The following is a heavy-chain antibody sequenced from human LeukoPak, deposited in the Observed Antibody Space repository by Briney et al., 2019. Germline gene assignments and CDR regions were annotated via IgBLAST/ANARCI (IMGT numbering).Heavy chain of an antibody. CDR3: AKHNIDY. Sequence: GGSLRLSCAASGFIFSNYGMNWVRQAPGKGLEWVAAISASGSATSYADSVRGRFTISRDNSKSTTYLQMNGLRAEDTAVYYCAKHNIDYWGQGTLVTVSS. D-gene: IGHD1-1*01. J-gene: IGHJ4*02. CDR1: GFIFSNYG. V-gene: IGHV3-23*01. CDR2: ISASGSAT.